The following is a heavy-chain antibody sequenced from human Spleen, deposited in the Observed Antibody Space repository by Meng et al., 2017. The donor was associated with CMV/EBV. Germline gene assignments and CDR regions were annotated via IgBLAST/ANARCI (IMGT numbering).Heavy chain of an antibody. D-gene: IGHD3-10*01. CDR2: INPNSGGT. Sequence: CKTSGYIFTDYYIHWLRQAPGQGPEWLGWINPNSGGTNYEQRFQGRVTMTRDTSISTAYMEVSRLRSDDTAIYYCARGNLYRGHDYWGQGTLVTVSS. J-gene: IGHJ4*02. V-gene: IGHV1-2*02. CDR3: ARGNLYRGHDY. CDR1: GYIFTDYY.